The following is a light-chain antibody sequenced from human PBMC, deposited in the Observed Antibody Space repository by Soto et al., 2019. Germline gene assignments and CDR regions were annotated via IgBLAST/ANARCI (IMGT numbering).Light chain of an antibody. J-gene: IGLJ1*01. CDR3: GTWDSSLSAYV. CDR1: SSNIGKNY. CDR2: DDN. V-gene: IGLV1-51*01. Sequence: QSVLTQPPSASGTPGQRVTSSCSGGSSNIGKNYVYLYQQLPGTAPKLLIYDDNKRPSGIPDRFSGSKSGTSATLGITGLQTGDEADYYCGTWDSSLSAYVFGTGTKVTVL.